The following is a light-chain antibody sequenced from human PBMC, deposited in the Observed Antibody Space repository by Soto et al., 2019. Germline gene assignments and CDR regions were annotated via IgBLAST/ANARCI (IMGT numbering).Light chain of an antibody. J-gene: IGLJ1*01. CDR3: SSYTSTSTLYV. Sequence: QSALTQPASVSGSPGPSLTISCTGASSDIGGYNYVSWYQQHPGKAPKLMIYEVSNRPSGVSNRFSGSKSDNTASLTISGLQAEDEADYYCSSYTSTSTLYVFGTGTKLTVL. CDR2: EVS. V-gene: IGLV2-14*01. CDR1: SSDIGGYNY.